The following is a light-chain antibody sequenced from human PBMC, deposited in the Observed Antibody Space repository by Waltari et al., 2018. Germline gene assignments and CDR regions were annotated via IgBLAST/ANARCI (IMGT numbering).Light chain of an antibody. CDR1: QSISSY. CDR2: AAS. Sequence: DIQMTHSPSSLSASVGDRVTITCRASQSISSYLNWYQQKPGKAPKLLIYAASSLQSGVPSRFSCSGSGTDFTVTISSLQPEDFATYYGQQSYSTPRVTFGPGTKVDIK. CDR3: QQSYSTPRVT. J-gene: IGKJ3*01. V-gene: IGKV1-39*01.